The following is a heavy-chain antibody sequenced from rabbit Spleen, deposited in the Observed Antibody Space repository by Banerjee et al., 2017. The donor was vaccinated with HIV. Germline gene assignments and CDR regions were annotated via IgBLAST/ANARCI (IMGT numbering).Heavy chain of an antibody. CDR3: ARDAAGREDFNL. CDR2: IYSGIDGVT. J-gene: IGHJ4*01. CDR1: GFSFSSSYY. Sequence: QSLEESGGDLVQPGASLTLTCTAPGFSFSSSYYMCWVRQAPGKGLEWIACIYSGIDGVTHYASWAKGRFTISKASSTTVTLQMTSLTAADTATYFCARDAAGREDFNLWGQGTLVTVS. V-gene: IGHV1S40*01. D-gene: IGHD4-2*01.